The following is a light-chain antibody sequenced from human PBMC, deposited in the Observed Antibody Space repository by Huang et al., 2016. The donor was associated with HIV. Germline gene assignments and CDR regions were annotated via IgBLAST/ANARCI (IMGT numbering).Light chain of an antibody. CDR3: QQRSNWPPYT. Sequence: EIVLTQSPATLSLSPGERATLSCRASQSVSSYLAWYQQKPGQAPRLLIYDASSRATGVPARFSVRGSGTDFTLTISSLEPEDFAVYYCQQRSNWPPYTFGQGTKLEIK. CDR1: QSVSSY. CDR2: DAS. J-gene: IGKJ2*01. V-gene: IGKV3-11*01.